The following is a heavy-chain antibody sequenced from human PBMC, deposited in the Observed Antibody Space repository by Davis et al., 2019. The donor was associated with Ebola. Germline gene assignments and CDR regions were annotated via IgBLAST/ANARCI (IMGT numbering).Heavy chain of an antibody. V-gene: IGHV5-51*01. Sequence: GESLKISCKGSGYSFTSYWIGWVRQTPGKGLEWMGIIHPGDSDTRYIPSFQGQVTFSGDKSTDTPYLQWSSLKASDTATYYCARTIPDCTPGVCNYFFDNWGQGTLVTVSS. D-gene: IGHD2-8*01. CDR1: GYSFTSYW. CDR2: IHPGDSDT. CDR3: ARTIPDCTPGVCNYFFDN. J-gene: IGHJ4*02.